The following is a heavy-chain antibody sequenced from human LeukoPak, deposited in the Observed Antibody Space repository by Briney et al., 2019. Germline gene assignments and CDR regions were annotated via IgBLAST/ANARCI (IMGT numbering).Heavy chain of an antibody. D-gene: IGHD3-10*01. CDR1: GGSISSSSYY. J-gene: IGHJ4*02. V-gene: IGHV4-39*07. Sequence: SETLSLTCTVSGGSISSSSYYWGWIRQPPGKGLEWIGSIYYSGSTYYNPSLKSRVTISVDTSKNQFSLKLSSVTAADTAVYYCARVGVRGVPVDYFDYWGQGTLVTVSS. CDR2: IYYSGST. CDR3: ARVGVRGVPVDYFDY.